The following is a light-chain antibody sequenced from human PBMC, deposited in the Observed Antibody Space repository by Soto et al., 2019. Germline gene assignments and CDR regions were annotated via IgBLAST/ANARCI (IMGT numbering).Light chain of an antibody. CDR2: DAS. Sequence: IQLTQSPSSLSASVGDRVTITCRASQGISSYLGWYQQKPGKAPNLLIYDASTLHSGVPSRFSGSASGTEFTLTISSLESDDFATYYCQQYHRYSTFGQGTKVDIK. CDR3: QQYHRYST. J-gene: IGKJ1*01. CDR1: QGISSY. V-gene: IGKV1-9*01.